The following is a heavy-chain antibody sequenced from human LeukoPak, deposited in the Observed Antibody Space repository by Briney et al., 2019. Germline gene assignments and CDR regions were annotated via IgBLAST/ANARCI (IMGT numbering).Heavy chain of an antibody. CDR2: IHYSGST. V-gene: IGHV4-59*12. J-gene: IGHJ4*02. D-gene: IGHD3-9*01. CDR3: ARDGGDYDILTGLYYFDY. Sequence: PSETLSLTCTVSGGSISSYYWGWIRQTPEKGLEWIGYIHYSGSTNYNSSLKSRVTMSLDTSKNQFSLKLSSVTAADTAVYYCARDGGDYDILTGLYYFDYWGQGTLVTVSS. CDR1: GGSISSYY.